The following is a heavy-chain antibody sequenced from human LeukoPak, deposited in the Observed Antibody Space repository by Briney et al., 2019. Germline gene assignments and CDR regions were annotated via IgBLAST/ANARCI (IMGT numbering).Heavy chain of an antibody. V-gene: IGHV3-23*01. CDR1: GFTFSSYG. J-gene: IGHJ3*02. CDR3: AKYRITMIVVGGAFDI. CDR2: ISGSGGST. D-gene: IGHD3-22*01. Sequence: GGSLRLSCAASGFTFSSYGMNWVRQAPGKGLEWVSAISGSGGSTYYADSVKGRFTISRDNSKNTLYLQMNSLRAEDTAVYYCAKYRITMIVVGGAFDIWGQGTMVTVSS.